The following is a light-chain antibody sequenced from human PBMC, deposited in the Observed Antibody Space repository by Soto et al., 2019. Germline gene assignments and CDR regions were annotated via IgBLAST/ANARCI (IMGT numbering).Light chain of an antibody. CDR2: GSS. CDR1: SSNIGAGYD. CDR3: QSYDGSLSGYV. J-gene: IGLJ1*01. V-gene: IGLV1-40*01. Sequence: QSVLTQPPSVSGAPGRRVTISCTGMSSNIGAGYDVHWYQQLPGTAPKLLIYGSSDRPSGVPDRFSGSKSGTSAYLAITGLQAEDEADYYCQSYDGSLSGYVFGTGTKVTVL.